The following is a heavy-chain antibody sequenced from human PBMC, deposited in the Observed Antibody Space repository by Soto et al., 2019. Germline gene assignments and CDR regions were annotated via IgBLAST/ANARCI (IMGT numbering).Heavy chain of an antibody. CDR1: GYTFTGYY. CDR3: ARDLAKGGGSAGFDY. Sequence: QVQLVQSGAEVKKPGASVNVSCKASGYTFTGYYMHWVRQAPGQGLEWMGWINPKSGGTMYPQKFQGRVTMTWDTFISTAYMALTRLRSDDTAVYYWARDLAKGGGSAGFDYWSQGTLVTVSS. D-gene: IGHD1-26*01. CDR2: INPKSGGT. V-gene: IGHV1-2*02. J-gene: IGHJ4*02.